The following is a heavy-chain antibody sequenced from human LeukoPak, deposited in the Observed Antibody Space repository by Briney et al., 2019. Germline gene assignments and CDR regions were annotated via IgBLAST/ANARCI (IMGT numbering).Heavy chain of an antibody. J-gene: IGHJ6*02. CDR1: GFTFRNYY. V-gene: IGHV3-30-3*01. Sequence: GGSLRLSCAASGFTFRNYYMSWILQAPGKGLEWVAVISYDGSNKYYADSVKGRFTISRDNSKNTLYLQMNSLRAEDTAVYYCARVHDFWSGYYPPYYYGMDVWGQGTTVTVSS. CDR3: ARVHDFWSGYYPPYYYGMDV. D-gene: IGHD3-3*01. CDR2: ISYDGSNK.